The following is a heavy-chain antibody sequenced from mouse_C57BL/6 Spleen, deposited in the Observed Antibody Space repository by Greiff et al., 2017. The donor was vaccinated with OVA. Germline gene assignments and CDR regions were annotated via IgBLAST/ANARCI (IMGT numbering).Heavy chain of an antibody. CDR3: TREGGLNWDWFAY. D-gene: IGHD1-3*01. CDR2: ISSGGDYI. V-gene: IGHV5-9-1*02. Sequence: EVQGVESGAGLVKPGGSLKLSCAASGFTFSSYAMSWVRQTPEKRLEWVAYISSGGDYIYYADTVKGRFTISRDNARKPLYLQMSGLKSENTAMYYCTREGGLNWDWFAYWGQGTLVTVSA. J-gene: IGHJ3*01. CDR1: GFTFSSYA.